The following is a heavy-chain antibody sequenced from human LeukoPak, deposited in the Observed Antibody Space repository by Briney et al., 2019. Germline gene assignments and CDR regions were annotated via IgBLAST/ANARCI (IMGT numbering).Heavy chain of an antibody. CDR3: AKENYGYAFDY. Sequence: PGGSLRLSCAVSGFTFSDSHMTWIRQAPGKGLEWVSYISNSGSSISYADSVKGRFTTSRDNAKSSLYLQMNSLRAEDTAVYYCAKENYGYAFDYWGQGTLVTVSS. D-gene: IGHD4-17*01. CDR1: GFTFSDSH. V-gene: IGHV3-11*01. J-gene: IGHJ4*02. CDR2: ISNSGSSI.